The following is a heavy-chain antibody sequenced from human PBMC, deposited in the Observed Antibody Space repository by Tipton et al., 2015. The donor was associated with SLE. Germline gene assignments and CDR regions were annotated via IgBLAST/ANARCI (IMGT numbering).Heavy chain of an antibody. J-gene: IGHJ4*02. CDR1: GGSFRGYS. CDR3: ARHLPAPDDVYYFDY. CDR2: VNESGSA. Sequence: TLSLTCGVSGGSFRGYSWSWLRQPPGTGLEWIGEVNESGSANYNPSLKGRVTLSFDTSMSQLSLKLTYVTAADTAVYYCARHLPAPDDVYYFDYWGQGTVVTVSS. D-gene: IGHD2-2*01. V-gene: IGHV4-34*01.